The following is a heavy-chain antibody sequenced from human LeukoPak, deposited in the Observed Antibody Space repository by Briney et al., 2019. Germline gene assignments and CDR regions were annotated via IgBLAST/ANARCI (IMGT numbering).Heavy chain of an antibody. Sequence: PGRSLRLSCAASGFTFSIYWMHWVRQAPGKGLVWVSRINSDGSSTSYADSVKGRFTISRDNAKNTLYLQMNSLRAEDTAVYYCARSFSSSPFDYWGQGTLVTVSS. CDR2: INSDGSST. D-gene: IGHD6-13*01. CDR1: GFTFSIYW. V-gene: IGHV3-74*01. J-gene: IGHJ4*02. CDR3: ARSFSSSPFDY.